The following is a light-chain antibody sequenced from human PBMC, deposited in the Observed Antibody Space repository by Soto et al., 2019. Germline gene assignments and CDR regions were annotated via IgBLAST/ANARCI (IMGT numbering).Light chain of an antibody. CDR3: QHYTKWPLT. CDR1: QSVYSN. V-gene: IGKV3D-15*01. Sequence: EIVMTQSPATLSVSPGERATLSCRASQSVYSNLAWYQLKPGQAPRLLIYGASTRATGIPARFSGSGSGTDFTLTINSLQSEYFAVYYCQHYTKWPLTFGGGTKVEIK. CDR2: GAS. J-gene: IGKJ4*01.